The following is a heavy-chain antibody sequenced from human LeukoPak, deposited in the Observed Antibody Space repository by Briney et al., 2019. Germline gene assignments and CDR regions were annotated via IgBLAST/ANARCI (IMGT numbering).Heavy chain of an antibody. Sequence: SETLSLTCTVSGGSISSSLYYWGWIRQPPGKGLEWIGSMYYSGSTHYNPSLQGRVTISVDTSKNQLSLKLSSVTAADTAVYYCARLSRIVIPAAFSYWGQGTLVTVSS. CDR3: ARLSRIVIPAAFSY. V-gene: IGHV4-39*01. J-gene: IGHJ4*02. CDR1: GGSISSSLYY. D-gene: IGHD2-2*01. CDR2: MYYSGST.